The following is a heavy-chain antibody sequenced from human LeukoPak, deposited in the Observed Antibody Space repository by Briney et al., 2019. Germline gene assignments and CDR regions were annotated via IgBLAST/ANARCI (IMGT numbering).Heavy chain of an antibody. V-gene: IGHV4-34*01. CDR3: ARAHYDILTGYYKTFDY. CDR1: GGSFSGYY. D-gene: IGHD3-9*01. CDR2: INHSGST. J-gene: IGHJ4*02. Sequence: SESLSLTCAVYGGSFSGYYWSWIRQPPGKGLEWLGEINHSGSTNYNPSLKSRVTISVDTSKNQFSLKLSSVTAADTAVYYCARAHYDILTGYYKTFDYWGQGTLATVSS.